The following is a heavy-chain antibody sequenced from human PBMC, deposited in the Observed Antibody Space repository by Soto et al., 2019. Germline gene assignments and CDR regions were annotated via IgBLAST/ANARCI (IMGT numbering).Heavy chain of an antibody. J-gene: IGHJ4*02. CDR2: IYHSGST. CDR1: GGSISSGGYS. D-gene: IGHD5-12*01. CDR3: ARRGGGYNLNFDY. Sequence: LSLTCAVSGGSISSGGYSWSWIRQPPGKGLEWIGYIYHSGSTYYNPSLKSRVTISVDRSKNQFSLKLSAVTAADTAVYYCARRGGGYNLNFDYCGQGTLVTVSS. V-gene: IGHV4-30-2*01.